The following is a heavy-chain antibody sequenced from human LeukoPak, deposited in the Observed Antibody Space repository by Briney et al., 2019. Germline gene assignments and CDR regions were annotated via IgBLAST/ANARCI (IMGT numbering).Heavy chain of an antibody. D-gene: IGHD3-10*01. J-gene: IGHJ4*02. V-gene: IGHV1-18*04. CDR2: INPYSGNT. CDR1: GYTFTSYG. CDR3: ARRGVLWFGDFDY. Sequence: ASVKVSCKASGYTFTSYGISWVRQAPGQGLEWMGWINPYSGNTNYAQKLQGRVTMTKDTSTRTAYMELRSRRSDDTAVYYCARRGVLWFGDFDYWGQGTLVTVSS.